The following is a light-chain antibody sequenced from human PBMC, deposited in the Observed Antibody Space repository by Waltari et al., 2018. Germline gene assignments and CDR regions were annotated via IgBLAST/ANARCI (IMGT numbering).Light chain of an antibody. CDR2: GAS. J-gene: IGKJ4*01. CDR1: QSVSSY. V-gene: IGKV3-20*01. Sequence: EIVLTQSPGTLSLSPGERATLSCRASQSVSSYLAWYQQKLGQAPRLLIYGASSRATGIPDRFSGSGSGTDFTLTISRLEPEDFVVYYCQQSHSSPLTFGGGTKVE. CDR3: QQSHSSPLT.